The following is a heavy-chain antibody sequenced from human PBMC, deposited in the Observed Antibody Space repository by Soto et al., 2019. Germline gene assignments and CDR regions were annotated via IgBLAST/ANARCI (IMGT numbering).Heavy chain of an antibody. CDR3: ASGLFKAAAGPDDAFDI. CDR2: IKQDGSEK. D-gene: IGHD6-13*01. CDR1: GFTFSSYW. V-gene: IGHV3-7*01. Sequence: GGSLRLSCAASGFTFSSYWMSWVRQAPGKGLEWVANIKQDGSEKYYVDSVKGRFTISRDNAKNSLYLQMNSLRAEDTAVYYCASGLFKAAAGPDDAFDIWGQGTMVTVSS. J-gene: IGHJ3*02.